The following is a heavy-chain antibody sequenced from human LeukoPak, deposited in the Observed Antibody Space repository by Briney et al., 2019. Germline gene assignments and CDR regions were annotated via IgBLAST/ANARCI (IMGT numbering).Heavy chain of an antibody. J-gene: IGHJ4*02. D-gene: IGHD6-19*01. CDR1: GYSISSSYY. V-gene: IGHV4-38-2*02. Sequence: SETLSLTCTVSGYSISSSYYWGWIRQPPGKGLEWIGSIYYSGSTYYNPSLKSRVTISVDTSKNQFSLKLSSVTAADTAVYYCAREAVAGMPFDYWGQGTLVTVSS. CDR3: AREAVAGMPFDY. CDR2: IYYSGST.